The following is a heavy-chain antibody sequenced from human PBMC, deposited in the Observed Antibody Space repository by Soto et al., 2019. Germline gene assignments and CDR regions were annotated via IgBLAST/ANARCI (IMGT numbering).Heavy chain of an antibody. J-gene: IGHJ3*02. V-gene: IGHV1-69*13. Sequence: GASVKVSCKAAGGTFSSYAISWVRQAPGQGPEWMGGIIPIFGTANYAQKFQGRVTITADESTSTAYMELSSLRSEDTAVYYCAIGLFNAGDAFDIWGQGTMVTVSS. CDR1: GGTFSSYA. D-gene: IGHD2-21*01. CDR3: AIGLFNAGDAFDI. CDR2: IIPIFGTA.